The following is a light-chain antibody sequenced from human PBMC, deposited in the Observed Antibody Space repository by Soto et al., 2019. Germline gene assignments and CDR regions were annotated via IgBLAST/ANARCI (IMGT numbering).Light chain of an antibody. V-gene: IGLV1-51*01. CDR1: SSNIGNNY. J-gene: IGLJ1*01. Sequence: QSVLTQPPSVSAAPGQKVTISCSGSSSNIGNNYVSWYQQLPGTAPKLLIYDNNKRPSGIPDRFSGSQSGTSATLGITGLQTGDEADYYCGTWDSSLSAYVFGTGTTLTVL. CDR3: GTWDSSLSAYV. CDR2: DNN.